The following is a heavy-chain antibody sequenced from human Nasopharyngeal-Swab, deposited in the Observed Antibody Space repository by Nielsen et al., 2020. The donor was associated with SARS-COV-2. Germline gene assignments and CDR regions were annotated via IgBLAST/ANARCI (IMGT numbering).Heavy chain of an antibody. CDR2: IYHSGST. Sequence: SETLSLTCTVSGYSISSGYYWGWTRQPPGKGLEWIGSIYHSGSTYYNPSLKSRVTISVDTSKNQFSLKLSSVTAADTAVYYCARFGDELGELPDYWGQGTLVTVSS. D-gene: IGHD7-27*01. CDR1: GYSISSGYY. V-gene: IGHV4-38-2*02. J-gene: IGHJ4*02. CDR3: ARFGDELGELPDY.